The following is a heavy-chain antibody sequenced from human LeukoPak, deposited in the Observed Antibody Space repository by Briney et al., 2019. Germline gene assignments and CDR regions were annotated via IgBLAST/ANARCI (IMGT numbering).Heavy chain of an antibody. Sequence: GASVKVSCKASGYTFTSYAMHWVRQAPGQRLEWMGWINAGNGNTKYSQKFQGRVTITRDTSTSTAYMELRSLRSDDTAVYYCARGPYSSGWYDYYYMDVWGKGTTVTVSS. CDR1: GYTFTSYA. D-gene: IGHD6-19*01. CDR2: INAGNGNT. V-gene: IGHV1-3*01. CDR3: ARGPYSSGWYDYYYMDV. J-gene: IGHJ6*03.